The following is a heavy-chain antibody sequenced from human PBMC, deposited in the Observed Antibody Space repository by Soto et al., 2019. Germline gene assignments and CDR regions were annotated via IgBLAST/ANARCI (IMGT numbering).Heavy chain of an antibody. V-gene: IGHV4-31*03. CDR1: GGSISSGGYY. D-gene: IGHD3-22*01. CDR3: AGHGFDSSGYYDGMDV. CDR2: IYYSGST. Sequence: QVQLQESGPGLGKPLQTLSLTCTVSGGSISSGGYYWSWIRQHPGKGLEWIGYIYYSGSTYYNPSLKSRVTISVDTSKNQFSLKLSSVTAADTAVYYCAGHGFDSSGYYDGMDVWGQGTTVTVSS. J-gene: IGHJ6*02.